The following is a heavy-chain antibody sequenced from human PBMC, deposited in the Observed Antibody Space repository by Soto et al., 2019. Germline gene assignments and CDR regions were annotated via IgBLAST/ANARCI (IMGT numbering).Heavy chain of an antibody. V-gene: IGHV4-30-4*01. Sequence: SETLSLTCSVSGDYIHVGGYYWTWIRQRPGKGLEWMGYIYYTGKTYYNPSLESRLTMSVDRSKNQFSLRLTSVTAADTAVYFCGRDLTSNANCIDPWGQGTLGTVSS. CDR1: GDYIHVGGYY. CDR3: GRDLTSNANCIDP. CDR2: IYYTGKT. D-gene: IGHD2-2*01. J-gene: IGHJ5*02.